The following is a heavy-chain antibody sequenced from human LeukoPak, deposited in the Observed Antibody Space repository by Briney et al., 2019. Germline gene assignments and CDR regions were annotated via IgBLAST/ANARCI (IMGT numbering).Heavy chain of an antibody. CDR3: ARDYPTMVGFDY. D-gene: IGHD3-10*01. CDR2: INPNSGGT. CDR1: GHTFTGYY. Sequence: GASVKVSCKASGHTFTGYYMHWVRQAPGQGLEWMGWINPNSGGTNYAQKFQGRVTMTRDTSISTAYMELSRLRSDDTAVYYCARDYPTMVGFDYWGQGTLVTVSS. V-gene: IGHV1-2*02. J-gene: IGHJ4*02.